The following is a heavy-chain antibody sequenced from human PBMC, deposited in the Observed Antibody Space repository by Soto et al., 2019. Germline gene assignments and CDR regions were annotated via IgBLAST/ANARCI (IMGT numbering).Heavy chain of an antibody. J-gene: IGHJ4*02. CDR1: GYTFSSYD. CDR3: ARETSAYLDY. V-gene: IGHV1-8*01. CDR2: MNPNSGNT. Sequence: QVQLVQSGAEVKKPGASVKVSCKASGYTFSSYDVNWVRRATGQGLEWMAWMNPNSGNTGYAQKFQGRVTMTRNTSISTCYMELSSLRSEDTAVYYCARETSAYLDYGGRGSVVTVCS. D-gene: IGHD6-25*01.